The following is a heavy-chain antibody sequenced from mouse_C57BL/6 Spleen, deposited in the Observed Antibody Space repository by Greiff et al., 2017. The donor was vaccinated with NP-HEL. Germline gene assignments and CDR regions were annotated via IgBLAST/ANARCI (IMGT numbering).Heavy chain of an antibody. D-gene: IGHD1-1*01. J-gene: IGHJ2*01. Sequence: VQLQQPGAELVKPGASVKLSCKASGYTFTSYWMQWVKQRPGQGLEWIGEIDPSDSYTNYNQKFKGKATLTVDTSSSTAYMQLSSLTSEDSAVYYCARDSLGYYFDYWGQGTTLTVSS. CDR3: ARDSLGYYFDY. CDR1: GYTFTSYW. CDR2: IDPSDSYT. V-gene: IGHV1-50*01.